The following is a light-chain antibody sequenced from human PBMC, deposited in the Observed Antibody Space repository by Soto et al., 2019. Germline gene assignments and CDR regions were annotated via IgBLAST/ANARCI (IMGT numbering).Light chain of an antibody. Sequence: QSALTQPASVSGSPGQSITISCTGTNSDVGGYNYVSWFQQYPGKAPNLIIYEVNIRPSGVSHRFSGSKSDNTASLTISGLQAEDEADYYCSSFTSIDTVVFGGGTQLTVL. CDR2: EVN. J-gene: IGLJ2*01. V-gene: IGLV2-14*01. CDR3: SSFTSIDTVV. CDR1: NSDVGGYNY.